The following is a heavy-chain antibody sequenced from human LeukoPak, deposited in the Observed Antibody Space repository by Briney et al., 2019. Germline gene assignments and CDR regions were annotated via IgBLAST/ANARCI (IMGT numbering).Heavy chain of an antibody. J-gene: IGHJ4*02. CDR1: GFNFDGYA. D-gene: IGHD5-18*01. CDR3: VKDGAWGYYYFDY. Sequence: SAGSLRLSCAASGFNFDGYAMHWVRQAPGKGLKWVSSIGWNTGTIGYADSVKGRFTISRDNAKNSLHLQMNNLRFEDTALYYCVKDGAWGYYYFDYWGQGTLVTVSS. V-gene: IGHV3-9*01. CDR2: IGWNTGTI.